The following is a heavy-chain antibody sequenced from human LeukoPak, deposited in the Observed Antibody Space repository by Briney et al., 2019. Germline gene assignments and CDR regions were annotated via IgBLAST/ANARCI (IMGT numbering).Heavy chain of an antibody. CDR1: GFTFSSYW. V-gene: IGHV3-7*01. D-gene: IGHD4/OR15-4a*01. CDR3: ARSYGGNYQDFFDY. J-gene: IGHJ4*02. CDR2: IKQDGSEK. Sequence: GGSLRLSCAASGFTFSSYWMSWVRRAPGEGLEWVANIKQDGSEKYYVDSVKGRFTISRDNAKNSLYLQMNSLRAEDTAIYYCARSYGGNYQDFFDYWGQGTLVTVSS.